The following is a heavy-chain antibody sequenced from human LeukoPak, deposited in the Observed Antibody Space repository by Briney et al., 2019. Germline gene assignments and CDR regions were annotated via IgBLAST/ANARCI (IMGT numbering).Heavy chain of an antibody. D-gene: IGHD6-6*01. CDR3: ARHRAYSSSSPFDY. CDR1: GGSINSLY. CDR2: IYYTGST. Sequence: SETLSLPCSVSGGSINSLYWGWLREPPGEGLEGVGYIYYTGSTNYNPSLKSRVTMFVDMSKNQFSLRLSSVTAADTAVYYCARHRAYSSSSPFDYWGQGTLVTVSS. V-gene: IGHV4-59*08. J-gene: IGHJ4*02.